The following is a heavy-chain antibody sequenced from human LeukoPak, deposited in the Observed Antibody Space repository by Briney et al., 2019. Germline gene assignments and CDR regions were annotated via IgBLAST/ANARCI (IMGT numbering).Heavy chain of an antibody. CDR2: IYPSGST. Sequence: SETLSLTCSVSGGSFSDYYWNWIRRSPGKGLEWIGYIYPSGSTDYNPSLKSRVTMSTDTSKNQISLKLTSVTAADTAVYFCARQATLLAGRLEAGGFDIWGRGTMVTVSS. D-gene: IGHD3-3*01. CDR3: ARQATLLAGRLEAGGFDI. CDR1: GGSFSDYY. V-gene: IGHV4-59*08. J-gene: IGHJ3*02.